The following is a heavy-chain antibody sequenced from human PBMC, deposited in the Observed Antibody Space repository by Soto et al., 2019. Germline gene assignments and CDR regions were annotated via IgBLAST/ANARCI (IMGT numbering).Heavy chain of an antibody. J-gene: IGHJ5*02. V-gene: IGHV4-30-2*01. CDR1: GDTISTGGYT. Sequence: SETLSLTCDVSGDTISTGGYTWAWIRQPPGKALEWIGHTYHSGNPYYNPSLKSRVIISVDRSKNQFSLKLSSVTAADTAVYYCARNGDCTRPGCIVGWFDPWGQGTLVTVSS. CDR3: ARNGDCTRPGCIVGWFDP. CDR2: TYHSGNP. D-gene: IGHD2-8*01.